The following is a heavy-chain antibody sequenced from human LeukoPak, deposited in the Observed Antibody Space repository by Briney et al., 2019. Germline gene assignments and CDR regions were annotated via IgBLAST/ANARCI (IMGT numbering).Heavy chain of an antibody. CDR1: GFTFSSYV. V-gene: IGHV3-30-3*01. CDR3: ARVIYSGWEGELSD. Sequence: GGSLRLSCAASGFTFSSYVIQWVRQAPGKGLEWVAVISSNGVNKYYADSVTGRSTISRDNAKNTLYLQMNSLRAEDTAVYYCARVIYSGWEGELSDWGQGTLVTVSS. CDR2: ISSNGVNK. D-gene: IGHD6-19*01. J-gene: IGHJ4*02.